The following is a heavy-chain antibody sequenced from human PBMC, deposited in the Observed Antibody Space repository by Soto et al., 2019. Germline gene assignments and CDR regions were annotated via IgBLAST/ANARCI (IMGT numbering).Heavy chain of an antibody. Sequence: QVRLVESGGGVVQPGRSLRLSCAASGFTFSSYGMHWVRQAPGKGLEWVAVIWYDGSNKYYADSVKGRFTISRDNSKNTLYLQMNSLRAEDTAVYYCARGGPSSDGGAFDIWGQGTMVTVSS. J-gene: IGHJ3*02. CDR3: ARGGPSSDGGAFDI. CDR1: GFTFSSYG. V-gene: IGHV3-33*01. CDR2: IWYDGSNK. D-gene: IGHD6-13*01.